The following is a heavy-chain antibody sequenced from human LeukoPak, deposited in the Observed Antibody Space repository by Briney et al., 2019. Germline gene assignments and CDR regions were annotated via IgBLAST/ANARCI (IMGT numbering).Heavy chain of an antibody. Sequence: PGGSLRLSCAASGFTFSDYYMSWIRQAPGKGLEWVSYISSSDSTIYYADSVKGRFTISRDNAKNSLYLQMNSLRAEDTAVYYCATRRDGYNFWYFDLWGRGTLVTVSS. CDR2: ISSSDSTI. CDR3: ATRRDGYNFWYFDL. J-gene: IGHJ2*01. V-gene: IGHV3-11*01. D-gene: IGHD5-24*01. CDR1: GFTFSDYY.